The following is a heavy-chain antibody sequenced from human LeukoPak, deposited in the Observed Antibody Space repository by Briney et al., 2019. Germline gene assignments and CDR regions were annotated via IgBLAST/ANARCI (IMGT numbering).Heavy chain of an antibody. CDR1: GYSISSGYH. Sequence: WETLSLTCAVSGYSISSGYHWGWSRQTPGKGLEWTGFMYHSGSTYYDPSLKSRVTISVDTSKNQFSLKLSSVTAADPPVYLCERRIVSSSSGFDNWGQGTLVTVSS. D-gene: IGHD6-6*01. V-gene: IGHV4-38-2*01. CDR3: ERRIVSSSSGFDN. CDR2: MYHSGST. J-gene: IGHJ4*02.